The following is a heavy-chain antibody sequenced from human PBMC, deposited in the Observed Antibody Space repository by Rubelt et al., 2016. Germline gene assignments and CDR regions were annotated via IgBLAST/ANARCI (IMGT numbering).Heavy chain of an antibody. CDR1: GYTFTSYG. CDR3: ARGDYGDYPSEY. CDR2: ISAYNGNT. J-gene: IGHJ4*02. Sequence: QVQLVQSGAEVKKPGASVKVSCKASGYTFTSYGISWVRQAPGQGLEWMGWISAYNGNTNYDQRLQGWGPRTTDTATGTAYMELRSLRSDDTAVYYCARGDYGDYPSEYWGQGALVTVSS. V-gene: IGHV1-18*01. D-gene: IGHD4-17*01.